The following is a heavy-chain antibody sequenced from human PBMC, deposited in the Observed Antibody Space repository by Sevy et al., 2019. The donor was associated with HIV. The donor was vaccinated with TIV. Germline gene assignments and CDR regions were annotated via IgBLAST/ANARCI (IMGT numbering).Heavy chain of an antibody. D-gene: IGHD5-18*01. CDR2: IKEDGGEK. CDR3: ARQSGVLDVDTAMPDAFDL. V-gene: IGHV3-7*01. CDR1: GFTFSSYW. Sequence: GGSLRLSCAASGFTFSSYWMSWVRQAPGKGLEWVANIKEDGGEKNYVDSVKGRFTISRDNAKNSLYLQMNSLRAEDTAMYYCARQSGVLDVDTAMPDAFDLWGRGTMVTVSS. J-gene: IGHJ3*01.